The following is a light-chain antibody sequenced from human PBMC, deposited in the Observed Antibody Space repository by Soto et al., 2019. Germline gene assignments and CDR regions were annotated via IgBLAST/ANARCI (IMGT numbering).Light chain of an antibody. CDR2: DVS. Sequence: QSALTQPASVSGAPVQSITISCTGTSSDVGGYNYVSWYQQHPGKAPKLMIYDVSNRPSGVSNRFSGSKSGNTASLSISGLQAEDEADYYCSSYTSSNTLYVFGTGTKVTVL. CDR3: SSYTSSNTLYV. V-gene: IGLV2-14*03. J-gene: IGLJ1*01. CDR1: SSDVGGYNY.